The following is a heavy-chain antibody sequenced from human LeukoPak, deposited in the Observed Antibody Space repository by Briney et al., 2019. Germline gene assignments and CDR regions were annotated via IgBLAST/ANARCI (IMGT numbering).Heavy chain of an antibody. CDR3: ARRITAMIAGLDS. CDR1: GYTFTSYD. V-gene: IGHV1-8*01. CDR2: MNPNSGNT. D-gene: IGHD5-18*01. Sequence: GASVKVSCKASGYTFTSYDINWVRQASGQGLEWMGWMNPNSGNTAYAQRFQGRVTMTRNTSISTAYMELGSLRSEDTAVYYCARRITAMIAGLDSWGQGTLVTVSS. J-gene: IGHJ4*02.